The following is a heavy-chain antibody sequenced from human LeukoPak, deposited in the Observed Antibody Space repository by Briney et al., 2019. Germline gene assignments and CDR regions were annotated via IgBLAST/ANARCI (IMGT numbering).Heavy chain of an antibody. CDR3: ARLDHSSGWYGY. CDR1: GYAFTSYY. D-gene: IGHD6-19*01. J-gene: IGHJ4*02. V-gene: IGHV1-46*01. CDR2: INPSGGST. Sequence: GATVKGSCKASGYAFTSYYMHWVRQAPGQGLEWMGIINPSGGSTSYAQKFQGRVPMTRDTSTSTVYMELSSLRSEDTAVCYCARLDHSSGWYGYWGQGTLVTVSS.